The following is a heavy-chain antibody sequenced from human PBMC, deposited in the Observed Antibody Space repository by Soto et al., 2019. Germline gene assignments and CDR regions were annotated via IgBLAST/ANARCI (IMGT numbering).Heavy chain of an antibody. CDR2: VSGSGGAR. CDR1: GFTFSSYD. D-gene: IGHD3-3*01. Sequence: EAQLLESGGGLVQRGGSLRISCEASGFTFSSYDLSWVRQAPGKGLEWVSTVSGSGGARYYADSVKGRFTISRDNSKNTVYLQMNSLRADDTAVYFCAKDLAPYYDFWSELGFDRWGQGTLVTVSS. J-gene: IGHJ4*02. CDR3: AKDLAPYYDFWSELGFDR. V-gene: IGHV3-23*01.